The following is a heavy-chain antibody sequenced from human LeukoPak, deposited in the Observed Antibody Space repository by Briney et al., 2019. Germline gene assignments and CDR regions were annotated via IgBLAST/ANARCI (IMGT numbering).Heavy chain of an antibody. Sequence: ASVKVSCKASGYTFTSYDINWVRQATGQGLEWMGWMNPNSGNTGYAQKFQGRVTITRNTSISTAYMELSSLRSEDTAVYYCARSTNYDFWGGDRTLDYWGQGTLVTVSS. CDR1: GYTFTSYD. CDR3: ARSTNYDFWGGDRTLDY. V-gene: IGHV1-8*03. J-gene: IGHJ4*02. D-gene: IGHD3-3*01. CDR2: MNPNSGNT.